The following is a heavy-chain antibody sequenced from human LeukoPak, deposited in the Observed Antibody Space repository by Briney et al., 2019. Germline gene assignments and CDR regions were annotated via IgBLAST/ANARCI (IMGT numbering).Heavy chain of an antibody. CDR1: GYTFTSYG. Sequence: ASVKVSCKASGYTFTSYGISWVRQAPGQGLEWMGWISAYNGNTNYAQKFQGRVTITADKSTSTAYMELSSLRSEDTAVYYCASPPMVRGVSLGGMDVWGQGTTVTVSS. D-gene: IGHD3-10*01. V-gene: IGHV1-18*01. CDR2: ISAYNGNT. J-gene: IGHJ6*02. CDR3: ASPPMVRGVSLGGMDV.